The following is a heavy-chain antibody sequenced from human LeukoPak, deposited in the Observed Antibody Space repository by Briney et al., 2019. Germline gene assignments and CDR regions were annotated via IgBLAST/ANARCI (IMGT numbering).Heavy chain of an antibody. D-gene: IGHD3-3*01. V-gene: IGHV4-61*02. J-gene: IGHJ5*02. CDR3: ASSNITIFGVLRRTWFDP. Sequence: SETLSLTCTVSGGSISSGSYNWSRIRQPAGKGLEWIGRIYTSGSTNYNPSLKSRVTISVDTSKKQFSLKLSSVNAADTAVYYCASSNITIFGVLRRTWFDPWGQGTLVTVSS. CDR1: GGSISSGSYN. CDR2: IYTSGST.